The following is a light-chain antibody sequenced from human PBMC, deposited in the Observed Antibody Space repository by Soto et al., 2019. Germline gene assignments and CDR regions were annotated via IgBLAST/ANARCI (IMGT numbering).Light chain of an antibody. CDR3: QQSYSTPLT. Sequence: EIVLTQSPGTLSLSPGERATLSCRASQSVSSNYLAWYQQKPGQAPRLLIYGASSRATGIPDRFTGSGSGTDFTLTISSLQPEDFATYYCQQSYSTPLTFGGGTKVDIK. CDR1: QSVSSNY. J-gene: IGKJ4*01. V-gene: IGKV3-20*01. CDR2: GAS.